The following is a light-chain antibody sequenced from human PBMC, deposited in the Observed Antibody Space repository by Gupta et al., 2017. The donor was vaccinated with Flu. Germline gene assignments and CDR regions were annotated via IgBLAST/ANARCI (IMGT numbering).Light chain of an antibody. Sequence: QSALTQPASVSGSPGPSITISCTVTSSDVGSYNLVSWYQQHPGKAPKLMIYEGSKRPSGVSNRFSGSKSGNTASLTISGLQAEDEADYYCCSYAGSTFEFGGGTKLTVL. CDR1: SSDVGSYNL. CDR3: CSYAGSTFE. CDR2: EGS. V-gene: IGLV2-23*01. J-gene: IGLJ3*02.